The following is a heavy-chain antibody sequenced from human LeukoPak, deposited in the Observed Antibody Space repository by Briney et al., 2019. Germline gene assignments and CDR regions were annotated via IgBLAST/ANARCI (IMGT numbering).Heavy chain of an antibody. V-gene: IGHV3-23*01. D-gene: IGHD1-26*01. J-gene: IGHJ4*02. CDR2: ISGSGGST. Sequence: GGSLRLSCAASGCTFSSYAMSWVRQAPGKGLEWVSAISGSGGSTYYADSVKGRFTISRDNSKNTLYLQMNSLRAEDTAVYYCAEGGVSGSYYPSDYWGQGTLVTVSS. CDR3: AEGGVSGSYYPSDY. CDR1: GCTFSSYA.